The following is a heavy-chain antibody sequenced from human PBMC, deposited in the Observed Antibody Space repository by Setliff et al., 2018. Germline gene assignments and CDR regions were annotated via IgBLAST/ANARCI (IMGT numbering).Heavy chain of an antibody. V-gene: IGHV1-8*02. CDR1: GYTFGIYD. CDR2: MIANSGKT. Sequence: ASVKVSCKASGYTFGIYDINWVRQAPGQGLEWMGWMIANSGKTGYAEKFQGRVSMTRDTSTSTAYMELSSLRSDDTAVYYCARGAGWSNPSDYWGQGTLVTVSS. D-gene: IGHD2-8*02. J-gene: IGHJ4*02. CDR3: ARGAGWSNPSDY.